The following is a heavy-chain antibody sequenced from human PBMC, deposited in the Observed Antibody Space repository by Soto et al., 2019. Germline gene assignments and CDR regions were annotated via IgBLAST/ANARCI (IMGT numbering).Heavy chain of an antibody. CDR3: AKGCETSWSDTSAYSAFDY. CDR2: IGGRVDWT. CDR1: GFTFSNYA. V-gene: IGHV3-23*01. J-gene: IGHJ4*02. Sequence: EVQLLDSGGGLVQPGGSLRLSCAASGFTFSNYAMIWVRQAPGNGLEWGSAIGGRVDWTYYADSVKGRFTISRDISKNTLSLQMISLRAEDTAVYYCAKGCETSWSDTSAYSAFDYWAQGTLVTVSS. D-gene: IGHD3-22*01.